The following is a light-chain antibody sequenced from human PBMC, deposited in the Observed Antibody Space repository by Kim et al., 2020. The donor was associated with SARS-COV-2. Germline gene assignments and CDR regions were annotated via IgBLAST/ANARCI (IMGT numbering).Light chain of an antibody. CDR1: KLGDKY. V-gene: IGLV3-1*01. CDR3: QAWDSSTAV. J-gene: IGLJ2*01. CDR2: QDT. Sequence: SVSPGQTASITCSGDKLGDKYACWYQQKAGQSPVVVIYQDTKRPSGIPERFSGSNSGNTATLTISGTQAMDEADYYCQAWDSSTAVFGGGTQLTVL.